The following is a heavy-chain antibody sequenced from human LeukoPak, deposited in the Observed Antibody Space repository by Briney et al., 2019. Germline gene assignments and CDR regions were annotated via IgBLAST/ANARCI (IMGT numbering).Heavy chain of an antibody. J-gene: IGHJ4*02. D-gene: IGHD3-16*02. Sequence: QTGGSLRLSCAASGFTVSSNYMSWVRQAPGRGLEWVSVIYSGGSTYYADSVKGRFTISRDNSKNTLYLQMNSLRAEDTAVYYCARDLTYDYVWGSYRYSDYWGQGTLVTVSS. CDR1: GFTVSSNY. CDR3: ARDLTYDYVWGSYRYSDY. V-gene: IGHV3-53*01. CDR2: IYSGGST.